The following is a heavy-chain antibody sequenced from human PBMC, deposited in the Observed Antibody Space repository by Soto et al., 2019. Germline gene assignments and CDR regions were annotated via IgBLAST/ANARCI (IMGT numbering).Heavy chain of an antibody. CDR3: ARVRAAAGKRYWFDP. CDR1: GGSLRDYY. J-gene: IGHJ5*02. D-gene: IGHD6-13*01. V-gene: IGHV4-34*01. CDR2: IDHSRST. Sequence: SETLSLTCAVYGGSLRDYYWSWIRQPPGKGLEWIGDIDHSRSTKYNPSLKSRVTMSVDTSKNQFSLILTSVTAADTAVYYCARVRAAAGKRYWFDPWGQGTLVTVPQ.